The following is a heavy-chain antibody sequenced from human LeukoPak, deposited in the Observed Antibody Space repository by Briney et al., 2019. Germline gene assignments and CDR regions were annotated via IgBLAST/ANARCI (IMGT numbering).Heavy chain of an antibody. Sequence: SETLSLTCTVSGVSISSGGYYWSWIRQHPGKGLEWIGYIYYSGSTYYNPSLKSRVTISVDTSKNQFSLKLSSVTAADTAVYYCARYDSSGYWNYFDYWGQGTLVTVSS. CDR3: ARYDSSGYWNYFDY. D-gene: IGHD3-22*01. J-gene: IGHJ4*02. V-gene: IGHV4-31*03. CDR1: GVSISSGGYY. CDR2: IYYSGST.